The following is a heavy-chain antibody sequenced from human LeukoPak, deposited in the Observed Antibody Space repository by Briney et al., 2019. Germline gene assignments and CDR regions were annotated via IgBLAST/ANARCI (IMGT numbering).Heavy chain of an antibody. CDR1: GGSFSGYY. CDR2: IYSSGST. D-gene: IGHD1-26*01. V-gene: IGHV4-59*12. Sequence: SETLSLTCAVYGGSFSGYYWSWIRQPPGKGLEWIAYIYSSGSTKYNPFLKSRVTISVDTSKNQFSLTLTSVTAADTAVYFCARAPLSGTYYTDAFDIWGQGTMVTVSS. J-gene: IGHJ3*02. CDR3: ARAPLSGTYYTDAFDI.